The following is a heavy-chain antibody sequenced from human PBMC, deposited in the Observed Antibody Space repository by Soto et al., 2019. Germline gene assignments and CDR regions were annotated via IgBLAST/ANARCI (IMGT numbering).Heavy chain of an antibody. CDR1: GGSISRGGYY. CDR3: ARALRGVAASNWFDP. CDR2: IYYSGST. D-gene: IGHD2-15*01. J-gene: IGHJ5*02. Sequence: PSETLSLTCTFSGGSISRGGYYWSWIRQHPGKGLEWIGYIYYSGSTYYNPSLKSRVTISVDTSKNQFSLKLSSVTAADTAVYYCARALRGVAASNWFDPWGQGTLVTVSS. V-gene: IGHV4-31*03.